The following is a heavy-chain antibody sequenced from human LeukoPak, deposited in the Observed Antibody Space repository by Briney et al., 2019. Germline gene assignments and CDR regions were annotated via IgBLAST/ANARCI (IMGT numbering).Heavy chain of an antibody. CDR2: ISYDGSNK. V-gene: IGHV3-30*18. Sequence: GRSLRLSCAASGFTFSSYGMHWVRQAPGKGLEWVAVISYDGSNKYYADSVKGRFTISRDNSKNTLYLQMNSLRAEDTAVYYCAKDLGGVDYWGQGTLATVSS. D-gene: IGHD2-8*02. J-gene: IGHJ4*02. CDR1: GFTFSSYG. CDR3: AKDLGGVDY.